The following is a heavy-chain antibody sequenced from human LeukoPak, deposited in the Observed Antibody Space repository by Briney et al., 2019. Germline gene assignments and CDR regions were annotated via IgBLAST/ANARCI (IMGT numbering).Heavy chain of an antibody. CDR3: ARVTGYENYHDSSGYYYYFDY. CDR1: GFTCCSYS. V-gene: IGHV3-21*01. Sequence: AGTLRFYGAASGFTCCSYSRNWLPPAPGKELEWVSSISSSSSYKYYASSVKGRFTITRDNDKNSLYLQMNSLRADDTAVYYCARVTGYENYHDSSGYYYYFDYWGQGTLVTVSS. J-gene: IGHJ4*02. CDR2: ISSSSSYK. D-gene: IGHD3-22*01.